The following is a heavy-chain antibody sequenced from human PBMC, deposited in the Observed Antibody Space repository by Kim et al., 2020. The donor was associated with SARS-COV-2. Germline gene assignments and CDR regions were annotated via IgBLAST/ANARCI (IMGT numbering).Heavy chain of an antibody. Sequence: GGSLRLSCAASGFTFSSYGMHWVRQAPGKGLEWVAVISYDGSNKYYADSVKGRFTISRDNSKNTLYLQMNSLRAEDTAVYYCAKDRSALRYFDWLPPNWYFDLWGRGTLVTVSS. CDR2: ISYDGSNK. V-gene: IGHV3-30*18. CDR3: AKDRSALRYFDWLPPNWYFDL. D-gene: IGHD3-9*01. J-gene: IGHJ2*01. CDR1: GFTFSSYG.